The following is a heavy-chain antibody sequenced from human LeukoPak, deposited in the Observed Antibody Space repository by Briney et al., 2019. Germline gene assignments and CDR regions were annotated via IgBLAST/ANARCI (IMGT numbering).Heavy chain of an antibody. CDR2: INQDGSQI. CDR3: AKGLYM. D-gene: IGHD2-2*02. CDR1: GFTFSSSY. Sequence: GGSLGLSCAASGFTFSSSYMNWVRQIPGKGLEWVANINQDGSQIYHVDSVKGRFTISRDNDKNSLYLQMNSLRAEDTAVYYCAKGLYMGGQGTLVTVSS. V-gene: IGHV3-7*04. J-gene: IGHJ4*02.